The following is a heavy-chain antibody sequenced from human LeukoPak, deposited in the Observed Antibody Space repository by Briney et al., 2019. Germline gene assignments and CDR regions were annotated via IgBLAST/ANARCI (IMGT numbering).Heavy chain of an antibody. V-gene: IGHV4-61*02. D-gene: IGHD3-22*01. CDR1: GGSISSGSYY. J-gene: IGHJ3*02. CDR2: IYTSGST. CDR3: ARAQKGDFYYDSSGYYYGAFDI. Sequence: PSETLSLTCTVSGGSISSGSYYWSWIRQPAGKGLEWIGRIYTSGSTNYNPSLKSRVTISVDTSKNQFSLKLSSVTAAETAVYYCARAQKGDFYYDSSGYYYGAFDIWGQGTMVTVSS.